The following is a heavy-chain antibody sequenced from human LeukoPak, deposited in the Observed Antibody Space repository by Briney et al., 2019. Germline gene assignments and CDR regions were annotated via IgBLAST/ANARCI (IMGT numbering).Heavy chain of an antibody. CDR2: IVSSGST. CDR1: HGSIISGAYH. Sequence: PSQTLSLTCTVSHGSIISGAYHWSWFRQPAGKGLEWVGRIVSSGSTNSNPSLKSRVTISLDTSKNQFSLDLISVTAADTAVYYCATRLAGYAFDIWGQGTLVTVS. V-gene: IGHV4-61*02. J-gene: IGHJ3*02. D-gene: IGHD2-21*01. CDR3: ATRLAGYAFDI.